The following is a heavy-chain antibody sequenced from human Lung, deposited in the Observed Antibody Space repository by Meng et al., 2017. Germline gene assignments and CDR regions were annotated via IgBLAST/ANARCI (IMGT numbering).Heavy chain of an antibody. V-gene: IGHV4-34*01. CDR2: INHSGST. Sequence: QGQLQQWGGGLLKPSETLSLTCCVSGGSFSDYYWSWIRQPPGKGLEWIGEINHSGSTNYNPSLESRATISVDTSQNNLSLKLSSVTAADSAVYYCARGPTTMAHDFDYWGQGTLVTVSS. CDR1: GGSFSDYY. D-gene: IGHD4-11*01. J-gene: IGHJ4*02. CDR3: ARGPTTMAHDFDY.